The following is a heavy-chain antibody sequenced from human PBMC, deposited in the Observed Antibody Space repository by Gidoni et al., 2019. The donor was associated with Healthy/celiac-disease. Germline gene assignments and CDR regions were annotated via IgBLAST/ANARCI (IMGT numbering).Heavy chain of an antibody. CDR3: AKDGDYYGSGSYYNNWFDP. D-gene: IGHD3-10*01. CDR1: GFTFDDYA. V-gene: IGHV3-9*01. J-gene: IGHJ5*02. Sequence: EVQLVESGGGLVQPGRSLRLSCAASGFTFDDYAMHWVRQAPGKGLEWVSGISWNSGSIGYADSVKGRFTISRDNAKNSLYLQMNSLRAEDTALYYCAKDGDYYGSGSYYNNWFDPWGQGTLVTVSS. CDR2: ISWNSGSI.